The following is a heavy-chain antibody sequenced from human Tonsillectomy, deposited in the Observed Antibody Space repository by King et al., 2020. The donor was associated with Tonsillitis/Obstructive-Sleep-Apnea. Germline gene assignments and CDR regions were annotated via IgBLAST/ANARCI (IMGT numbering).Heavy chain of an antibody. D-gene: IGHD1-14*01. CDR1: GYTFTWYY. J-gene: IGHJ4*02. CDR3: ARDDVVGRYIDS. Sequence: QLVQSGAEVKTPGASVKVSCKASGYTFTWYYIHWVRQARVQGLEWRGIINPSSGVTRYAQKCQGRVTMTTDTSASTVYLELSSLRSEDTAVYYCARDDVVGRYIDSWGQGTLVTVSS. CDR2: INPSSGVT. V-gene: IGHV1-46*01.